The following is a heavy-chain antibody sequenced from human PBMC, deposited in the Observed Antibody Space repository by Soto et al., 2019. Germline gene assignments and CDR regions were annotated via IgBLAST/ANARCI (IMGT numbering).Heavy chain of an antibody. CDR1: GGTFSSYT. J-gene: IGHJ6*03. D-gene: IGHD3-3*01. V-gene: IGHV1-69*02. Sequence: GASVKVSCKASGGTFSSYTISWVRQAPGQGLEWMGRIIPILGIANYAQKFQGRVTITADKSTSTAYMELSSLRSEDTAVYYCATLGYDFWSGYSNMDVWGKGTTVTVSS. CDR2: IIPILGIA. CDR3: ATLGYDFWSGYSNMDV.